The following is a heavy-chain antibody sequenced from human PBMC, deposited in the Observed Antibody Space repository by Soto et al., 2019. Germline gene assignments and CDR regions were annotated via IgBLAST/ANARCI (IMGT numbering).Heavy chain of an antibody. J-gene: IGHJ4*02. CDR2: ISGYHGNT. CDR1: GYTFGKYG. CDR3: AKDCSGASCGFDI. Sequence: QVQLVQSGTEVKKPGASVKVSCKASGYTFGKYGISWVRQAPGQGLEWVGWISGYHGNTVHAQKFRGRVNMTTDTSTSTAYMELGSLKSDDTAIYYCAKDCSGASCGFDIWGQVTLVTVSS. V-gene: IGHV1-18*01. D-gene: IGHD2-15*01.